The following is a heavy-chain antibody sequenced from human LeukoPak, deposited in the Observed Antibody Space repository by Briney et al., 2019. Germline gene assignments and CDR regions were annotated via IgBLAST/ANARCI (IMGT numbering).Heavy chain of an antibody. CDR3: ARDVSYYDSSGHYPFDY. V-gene: IGHV4-39*02. CDR1: GGSISSSNYY. J-gene: IGHJ4*02. Sequence: SETLSLTCTVSGGSISSSNYYWGWIRQPPGKGVEWIGSIYYSGSTYYNPSLKSRVTISVDTSKNQFSLKLSSVTAADTAVYYCARDVSYYDSSGHYPFDYWGQGTLVTVSS. D-gene: IGHD3-22*01. CDR2: IYYSGST.